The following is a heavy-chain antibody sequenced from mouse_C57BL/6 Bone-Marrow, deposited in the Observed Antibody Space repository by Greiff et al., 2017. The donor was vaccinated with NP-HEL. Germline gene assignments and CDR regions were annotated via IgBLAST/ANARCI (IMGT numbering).Heavy chain of an antibody. CDR1: GYAFSSYW. J-gene: IGHJ1*03. V-gene: IGHV1-80*01. CDR2: IYPGDGDT. CDR3: ARYGSSYGYFDV. Sequence: VKLQQSGAELVKPGASVKISCKASGYAFSSYWMNWVKQRPGKGLEWIGQIYPGDGDTNYNGKFKGKATLTADKSSSTAYMQLSSLTSEDSAVYFCARYGSSYGYFDVWGTGTTVTVSS. D-gene: IGHD1-1*01.